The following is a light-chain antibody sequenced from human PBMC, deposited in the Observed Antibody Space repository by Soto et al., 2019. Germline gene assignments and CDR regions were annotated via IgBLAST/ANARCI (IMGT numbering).Light chain of an antibody. CDR2: DVS. CDR3: PHYNSYSRP. J-gene: IGKJ1*01. Sequence: AQSLATLSSTEEDRFTITFLSSQIISTWLAWHQQKPGKDPKLLIYDVSTLESGVPSRFSGSGSGTEFTLTISSLQPDDFATYYCPHYNSYSRPFGQLSKVAIK. CDR1: QIISTW. V-gene: IGKV1-5*01.